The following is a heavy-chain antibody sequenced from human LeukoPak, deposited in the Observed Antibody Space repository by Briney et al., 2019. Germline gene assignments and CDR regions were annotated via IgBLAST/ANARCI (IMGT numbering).Heavy chain of an antibody. CDR1: GYTFTGYY. J-gene: IGHJ6*03. Sequence: ASVKVSCKASGYTFTGYYMHWVRQAPGQGLEWMGWINPNSGGTNYAQKFQGWVTMTRDTSISTAYMELSRLRSDDTAVYYCARDGYCSSTSCQSYYMDVWGKGTTVTVSS. V-gene: IGHV1-2*04. D-gene: IGHD2-2*01. CDR2: INPNSGGT. CDR3: ARDGYCSSTSCQSYYMDV.